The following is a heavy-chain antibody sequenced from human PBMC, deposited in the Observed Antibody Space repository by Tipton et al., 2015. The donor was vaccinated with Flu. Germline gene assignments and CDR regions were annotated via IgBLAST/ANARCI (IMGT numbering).Heavy chain of an antibody. D-gene: IGHD1-7*01. J-gene: IGHJ6*02. CDR3: ARNYIGHYFYYGMDV. CDR1: GGSFSGYY. Sequence: TLSLTCAVYGGSFSGYYWSWIRQPPGKGLEWIGEINHSGSTNYNPSLKSRVTISVDTSKNQFSLKLSSVTAADTAVYYCARNYIGHYFYYGMDVWGQGTTVTVPS. CDR2: INHSGST. V-gene: IGHV4-34*01.